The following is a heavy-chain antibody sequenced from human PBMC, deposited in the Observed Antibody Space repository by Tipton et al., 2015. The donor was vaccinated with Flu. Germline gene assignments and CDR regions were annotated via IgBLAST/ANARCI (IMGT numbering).Heavy chain of an antibody. CDR2: IHTNANT. CDR1: GDSISRGSYY. V-gene: IGHV4-61*02. D-gene: IGHD2/OR15-2a*01. CDR3: ARDGNSWSFDY. Sequence: TLSLTCTVSGDSISRGSYYYNWIRQPAGEGLEWIGRIHTNANTNYKASLKSRVTISVDTSKNRFALELRSLTPADTAVYYCARDGNSWSFDYWGQGTLLTVSP. J-gene: IGHJ4*02.